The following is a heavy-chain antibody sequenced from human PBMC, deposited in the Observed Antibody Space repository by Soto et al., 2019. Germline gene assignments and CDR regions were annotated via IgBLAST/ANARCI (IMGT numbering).Heavy chain of an antibody. V-gene: IGHV5-10-1*01. J-gene: IGHJ5*02. CDR1: GYSFTSYW. CDR3: ASLPYSSSWYEWFDP. D-gene: IGHD6-13*01. Sequence: GSLKISCKGSGYSFTSYWISWVRQMPGKGLEWMGRIDPSDSYTNYSPSFQGHVTISADKSISTAYLQWSSLKASDTAMYYCASLPYSSSWYEWFDPWGQGTLVTVSS. CDR2: IDPSDSYT.